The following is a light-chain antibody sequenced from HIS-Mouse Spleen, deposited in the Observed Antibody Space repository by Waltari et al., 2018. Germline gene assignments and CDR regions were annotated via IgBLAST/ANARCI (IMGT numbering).Light chain of an antibody. CDR3: QQYNSYSPRT. Sequence: DIQMTQSPSTLSASVGDRVTIPCRASQSISSWLAWYQQKPGKAPKLLIYKASSLESGVPSRFSGSGSGTEFTLTISSLQPDDFATYYCQQYNSYSPRTFGQGTKLEIK. CDR2: KAS. CDR1: QSISSW. V-gene: IGKV1-5*03. J-gene: IGKJ2*01.